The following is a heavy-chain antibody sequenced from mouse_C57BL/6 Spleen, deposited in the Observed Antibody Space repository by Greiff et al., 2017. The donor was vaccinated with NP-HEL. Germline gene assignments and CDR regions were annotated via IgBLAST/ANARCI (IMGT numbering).Heavy chain of an antibody. CDR3: ARLVYYGSRDYAMDY. CDR1: GFTFSSYG. D-gene: IGHD1-1*01. Sequence: EVQVVESGGDLVKPGGSLKLSCAASGFTFSSYGMSWVRQTPDKRLEWVATISSGGSYTYYPDSVKGRFTISRDNAKNTLYLQMSSLKSEDTAMYYCARLVYYGSRDYAMDYWGQGTSVTVSS. CDR2: ISSGGSYT. J-gene: IGHJ4*01. V-gene: IGHV5-6*01.